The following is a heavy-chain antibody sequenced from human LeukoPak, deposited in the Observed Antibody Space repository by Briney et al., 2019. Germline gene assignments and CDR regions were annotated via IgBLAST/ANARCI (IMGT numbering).Heavy chain of an antibody. CDR3: ARARSSSTGSNWFDP. J-gene: IGHJ5*02. CDR1: GFTFSSYS. D-gene: IGHD2-2*01. CDR2: ISSSSYI. Sequence: GGSLRLSCAASGFTFSSYSMNWVRQAPGKGLEWVSSISSSSYIYYADSVKGRFTISRDNAKNSLYLQMNSLRAEDTAVYYCARARSSSTGSNWFDPWGQGTLVTVSS. V-gene: IGHV3-21*01.